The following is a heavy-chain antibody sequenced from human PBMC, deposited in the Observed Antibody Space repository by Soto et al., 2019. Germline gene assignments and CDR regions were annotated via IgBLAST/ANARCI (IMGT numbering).Heavy chain of an antibody. Sequence: SVKVSCKASGFSLIRSAVQWLRQARGQRLEWIGWIVVGSGNTNNAQKFQARVSITRDVSTNTASMELSSLRSEDTAVYYCAAGRYYDFWSRPYEGMDVWGQGTTVTVSS. CDR1: GFSLIRSA. CDR2: IVVGSGNT. J-gene: IGHJ6*02. V-gene: IGHV1-58*01. CDR3: AAGRYYDFWSRPYEGMDV. D-gene: IGHD3-3*01.